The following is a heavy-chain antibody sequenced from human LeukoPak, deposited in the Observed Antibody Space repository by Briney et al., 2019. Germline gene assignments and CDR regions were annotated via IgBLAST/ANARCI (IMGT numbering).Heavy chain of an antibody. V-gene: IGHV3-11*01. J-gene: IGHJ4*02. CDR1: GFTFSDYY. CDR3: ASNIVVVPAAIDY. CDR2: ISSSGSTT. Sequence: PGGSLRLSCAASGFTFSDYYMSWIRQAPGKGLEWVSYISSSGSTTYYVDSVKGRFTISRDNAKNSLYLQMNSLRAEDTAVYYCASNIVVVPAAIDYWGQGTLVTVSS. D-gene: IGHD2-2*01.